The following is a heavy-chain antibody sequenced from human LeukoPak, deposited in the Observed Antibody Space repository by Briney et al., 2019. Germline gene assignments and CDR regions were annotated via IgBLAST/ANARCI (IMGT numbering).Heavy chain of an antibody. Sequence: GGSLRLSCAASGFTFSSYSMNWVRQAPGKWLEWVSSISSSSSYIYYADSVKGRFTISRDNAKNSLYLQMNSLRAEDTAVYYCAIEQGGSGWYWRGYWGQGTLVTVSS. CDR1: GFTFSSYS. V-gene: IGHV3-21*01. D-gene: IGHD6-19*01. J-gene: IGHJ4*02. CDR3: AIEQGGSGWYWRGY. CDR2: ISSSSSYI.